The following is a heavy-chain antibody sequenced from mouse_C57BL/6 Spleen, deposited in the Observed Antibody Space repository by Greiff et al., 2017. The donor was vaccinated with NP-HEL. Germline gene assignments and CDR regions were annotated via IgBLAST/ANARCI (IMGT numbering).Heavy chain of an antibody. CDR1: GFTFSSYA. CDR3: AREAVYYGNGAY. J-gene: IGHJ3*01. CDR2: ISDGGSYT. D-gene: IGHD2-1*01. Sequence: DVKLQESGGGLVKPGGSLKLSCAASGFTFSSYAMSWVRQTPEKRLEWVATISDGGSYTYYPDNVKGRFTISRDNAKNNLYLQMSHLKSEDTAMYYCAREAVYYGNGAYWGQGTLVTVSA. V-gene: IGHV5-4*01.